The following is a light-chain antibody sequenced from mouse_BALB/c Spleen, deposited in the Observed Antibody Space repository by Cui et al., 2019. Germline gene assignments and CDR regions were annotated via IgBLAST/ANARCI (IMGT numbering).Light chain of an antibody. J-gene: IGKJ2*01. CDR1: SSISY. Sequence: QIVLTRSSAITSASPGEKVTMTCRASSSISYMHWYQQKPGTAHKRWSYDTSKLACGVPARFSSSGSGTSYSLTISRMEAEDAATYYWHRRSSYPTFGGGTKLEIK. V-gene: IGKV4-70*01. CDR2: DTS. CDR3: HRRSSYPT.